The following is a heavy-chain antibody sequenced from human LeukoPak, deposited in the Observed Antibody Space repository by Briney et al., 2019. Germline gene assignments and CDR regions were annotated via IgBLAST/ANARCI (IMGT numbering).Heavy chain of an antibody. V-gene: IGHV1-69*02. J-gene: IGHJ4*02. CDR2: IIPILGIA. CDR3: ASSSEGSSGYYYVLDY. D-gene: IGHD3-22*01. CDR1: GGTFSSYT. Sequence: SVTVSCKASGGTFSSYTISWVRQAPGQGLEWMGRIIPILGIANYAQKFQGRVTITADKSTSTAYMELSSLRSEDTAVYYCASSSEGSSGYYYVLDYWGQGTLVTVSS.